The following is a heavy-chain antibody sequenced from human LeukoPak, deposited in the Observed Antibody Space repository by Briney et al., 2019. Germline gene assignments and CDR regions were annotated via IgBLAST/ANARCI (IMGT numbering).Heavy chain of an antibody. CDR1: GGSISSYY. J-gene: IGHJ4*02. Sequence: SETLSLTCTVSGGSISSYYWSWIRQPAGKGLEWIGRIYTSGSTNYNPSLKSRVTMSVDTSKNQFSLKLSSVTAADTAVYYCATIGYCSSTSCPLLEYWGQGTLVTVSS. CDR3: ATIGYCSSTSCPLLEY. D-gene: IGHD2-2*01. CDR2: IYTSGST. V-gene: IGHV4-4*07.